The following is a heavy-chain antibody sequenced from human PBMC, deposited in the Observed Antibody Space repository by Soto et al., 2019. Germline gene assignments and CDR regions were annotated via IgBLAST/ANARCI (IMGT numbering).Heavy chain of an antibody. CDR1: GFTVSGYW. CDR3: TRALPAKIPTAF. Sequence: GGSLRLSCAASGFTVSGYWMHWVRQAPGKGLTWVSRINSDGSYTSSADSVKGRFTISKDNARNTLYLQMNSLRIEDTAVYYCTRALPAKIPTAFWGQATLVTVAS. V-gene: IGHV3-74*01. CDR2: INSDGSYT. D-gene: IGHD2-21*02. J-gene: IGHJ4*02.